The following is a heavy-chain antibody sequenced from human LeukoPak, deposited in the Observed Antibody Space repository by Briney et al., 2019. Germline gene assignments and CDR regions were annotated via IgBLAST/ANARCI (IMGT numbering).Heavy chain of an antibody. CDR2: INPSGGST. D-gene: IGHD1-26*01. J-gene: IGHJ6*02. V-gene: IGHV1-46*01. CDR3: ARDISFAVGATSGSHYWRHYYYGMDV. CDR1: GYTFTSYY. Sequence: ASVNVSCKASGYTFTSYYMHWVRQAPGQGLEWMGIINPSGGSTSYAQKFQGRVTMTRDRSTSTVYMELNSLRSEETVGYCCARDISFAVGATSGSHYWRHYYYGMDVWGQGTTVTVSS.